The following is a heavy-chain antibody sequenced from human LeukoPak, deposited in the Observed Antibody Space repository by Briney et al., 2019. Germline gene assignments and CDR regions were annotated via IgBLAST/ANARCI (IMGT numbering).Heavy chain of an antibody. V-gene: IGHV3-23*01. D-gene: IGHD5-12*01. CDR3: AGVGGYDGIDAFDI. J-gene: IGHJ3*02. Sequence: GGSLRLSCAASGFTFSSYAMHWVRQAPGKGLEWVSGISGSGDSTYYTDSVKGRFTISRDKSKNTLFLHVNSLRAEDTAVYYCAGVGGYDGIDAFDIWGQGTMVTVSS. CDR2: ISGSGDST. CDR1: GFTFSSYA.